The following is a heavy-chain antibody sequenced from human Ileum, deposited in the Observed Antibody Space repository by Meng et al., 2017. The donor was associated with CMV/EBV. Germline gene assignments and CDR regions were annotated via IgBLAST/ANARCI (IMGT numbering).Heavy chain of an antibody. D-gene: IGHD6-6*01. V-gene: IGHV3-23*01. CDR2: IGGSGGST. CDR1: GFTFSSYA. CDR3: AKAFHWEQLVLDY. Sequence: GGSLRLSCAASGFTFSSYAMSWVRHAPGKGLEWVSAIGGSGGSTYYADSVKGRFTISRDNSKNTLYLQMNSLRAEDTAVYYCAKAFHWEQLVLDYWGQGTLVTVSS. J-gene: IGHJ4*02.